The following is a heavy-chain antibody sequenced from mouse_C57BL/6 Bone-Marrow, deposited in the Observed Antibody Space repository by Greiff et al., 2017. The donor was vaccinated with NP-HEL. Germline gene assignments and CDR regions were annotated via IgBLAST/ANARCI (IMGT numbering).Heavy chain of an antibody. D-gene: IGHD2-2*01. Sequence: VQLVESGPGLVQPSQSLSITCTVSGFSLTSYGVHWVRQSPGKGLEWLGVIWRGGSTDYNAAFMSRLSITKDNSKSQVFFKMNSLQADDTAIYYCAKNYYGYDDGGFAYWGQGTLVTVSA. CDR1: GFSLTSYG. CDR3: AKNYYGYDDGGFAY. V-gene: IGHV2-5*01. CDR2: IWRGGST. J-gene: IGHJ3*01.